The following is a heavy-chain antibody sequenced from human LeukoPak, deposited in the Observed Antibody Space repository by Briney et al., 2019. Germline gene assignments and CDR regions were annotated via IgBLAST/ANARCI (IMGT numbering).Heavy chain of an antibody. CDR2: INHSGST. Sequence: SETLSLTRAVYGGSFSGYYWSWIRQPPGKGLEWIGEINHSGSTSYNPSLKSRVTISVDTSKNQFSLKLSSVTAADTSVYYCARGRTSVTTCYFDYWGQGTLVTVSS. D-gene: IGHD4-17*01. V-gene: IGHV4-34*01. CDR1: GGSFSGYY. CDR3: ARGRTSVTTCYFDY. J-gene: IGHJ4*02.